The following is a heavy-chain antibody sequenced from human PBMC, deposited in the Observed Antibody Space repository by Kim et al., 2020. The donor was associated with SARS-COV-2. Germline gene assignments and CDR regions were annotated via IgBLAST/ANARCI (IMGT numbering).Heavy chain of an antibody. CDR1: GGSISSYY. D-gene: IGHD3-16*01. Sequence: SETLSLTCTVSGGSISSYYWSWIRQPAGKGLEWIGRIYTSGSTNYNPSLKSRVTMSVDTSKNQFSLKLSSVTAADTAVYYCARDGGYLKPDPFDYWGQGTLVTVSS. CDR3: ARDGGYLKPDPFDY. V-gene: IGHV4-4*07. CDR2: IYTSGST. J-gene: IGHJ4*02.